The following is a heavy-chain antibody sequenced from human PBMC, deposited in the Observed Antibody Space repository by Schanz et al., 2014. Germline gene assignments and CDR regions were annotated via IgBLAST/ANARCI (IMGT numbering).Heavy chain of an antibody. J-gene: IGHJ4*02. CDR1: GFSLSSYN. CDR3: AKDIGGAVAAPVYDS. D-gene: IGHD2-15*01. Sequence: VQLVESGGGLVKPGESLRLSCAASGFSLSSYNMNWVRQAPGKGLEWVSSISSSSSYIYYADSVKGRFTISRDNSKNTVFLQMSSLRADDTALYYCAKDIGGAVAAPVYDSWGQGTLVTVSS. CDR2: ISSSSSYI. V-gene: IGHV3-21*04.